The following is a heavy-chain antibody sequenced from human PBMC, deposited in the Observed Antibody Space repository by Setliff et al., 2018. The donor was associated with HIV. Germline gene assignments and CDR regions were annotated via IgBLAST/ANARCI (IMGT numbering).Heavy chain of an antibody. V-gene: IGHV4-4*09. CDR1: GFSIGNFYY. J-gene: IGHJ3*02. D-gene: IGHD2-15*01. CDR2: IYTSGST. Sequence: PSETLSLTCNVSGFSIGNFYYWGWVRQPPGKGLEWIGYIYTSGSTNYNPSLKSRVTISVDTSRNQFSLNLSSVTAADTAVYYCARFPLLHKNAFDIWGQGTMVTVSS. CDR3: ARFPLLHKNAFDI.